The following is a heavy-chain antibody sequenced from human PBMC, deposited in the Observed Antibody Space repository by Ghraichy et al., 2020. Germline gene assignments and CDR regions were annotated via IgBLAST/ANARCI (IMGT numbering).Heavy chain of an antibody. Sequence: GGSLRLSCAASGFTVSSNYMSWVRQAPGKGLEWVSVVYAGGSAYYADSVEGRFTISRDNSKNMMYLQMNSLRAEDTAVYYCAREVGLRFLEWPVGRGWFDPWGQGTLVTVSS. V-gene: IGHV3-53*01. J-gene: IGHJ5*02. CDR1: GFTVSSNY. CDR3: AREVGLRFLEWPVGRGWFDP. CDR2: VYAGGSA. D-gene: IGHD3-3*01.